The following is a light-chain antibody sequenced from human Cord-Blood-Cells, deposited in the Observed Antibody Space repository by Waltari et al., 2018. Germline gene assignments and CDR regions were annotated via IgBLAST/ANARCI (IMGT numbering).Light chain of an antibody. CDR1: SSDVGGYNS. CDR2: EVS. CDR3: SSYAGSNRV. V-gene: IGLV2-8*01. Sequence: QSALTQPPSASGSPGQSVTISCTGTSSDVGGYNSASWYQQHPGKAPKLMIYEVSKRPSGVPDRFSGSKSGNTASLTVSGLQAEDEADYYCSSYAGSNRVFGGGTKLTVL. J-gene: IGLJ3*02.